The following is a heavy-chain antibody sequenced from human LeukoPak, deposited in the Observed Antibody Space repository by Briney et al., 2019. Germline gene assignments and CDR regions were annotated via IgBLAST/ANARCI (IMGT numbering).Heavy chain of an antibody. CDR3: ARGQWLVINWFDP. V-gene: IGHV4-34*01. Sequence: SETLSLTCAVYGGSFSGYYRSWIRQPPGKGLEWIGEINHSGSTNYNPSLKSRVTISVDTSKNQFSLKLSSVTAADTAVYYCARGQWLVINWFDPWGQGTLVTVSS. D-gene: IGHD6-19*01. CDR2: INHSGST. J-gene: IGHJ5*02. CDR1: GGSFSGYY.